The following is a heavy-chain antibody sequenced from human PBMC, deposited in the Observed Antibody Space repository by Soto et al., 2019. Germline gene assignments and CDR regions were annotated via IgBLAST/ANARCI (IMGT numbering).Heavy chain of an antibody. J-gene: IGHJ4*02. CDR1: GDSINSDSYY. D-gene: IGHD6-6*01. V-gene: IGHV4-39*02. CDR3: ARDWARLINEYSSSSAPLNY. Sequence: SETLSLTCSVSGDSINSDSYYWGWIRQPPGKGLEWIGSIYYRGNTYYNPSLKTRVTISLDKSKSQFSLKLNSVTAEDTAVYYCARDWARLINEYSSSSAPLNYWGQGTLVTVSS. CDR2: IYYRGNT.